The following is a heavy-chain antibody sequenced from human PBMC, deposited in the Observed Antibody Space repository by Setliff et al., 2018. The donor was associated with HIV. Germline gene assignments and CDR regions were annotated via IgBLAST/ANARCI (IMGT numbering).Heavy chain of an antibody. J-gene: IGHJ6*03. D-gene: IGHD2-2*01. Sequence: SVKVSCKASGGSLRSLSINWVRQAPGQGLEWMAGTIPKFGTSNYAHKFQGRVTITRDTSASKAYMELSSLRSEDTGVYYCARASAPAPWRGYYYFYMDVWGKGTMVTVSS. CDR2: TIPKFGTS. CDR1: GGSLRSLS. CDR3: ARASAPAPWRGYYYFYMDV. V-gene: IGHV1-69*05.